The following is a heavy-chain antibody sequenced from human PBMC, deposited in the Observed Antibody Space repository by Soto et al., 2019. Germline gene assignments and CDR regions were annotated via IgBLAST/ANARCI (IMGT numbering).Heavy chain of an antibody. J-gene: IGHJ4*02. Sequence: PGGSLRLSCAASGFTFSSYAMHWVRQAPGKGLEWVAVISYDGSNKYYADSVKGRFTISRDNSKNTLYLQMNSLRAEDTAVYYCARDPERFFGVVMAYYFDYWGQGT. D-gene: IGHD3-3*01. CDR2: ISYDGSNK. CDR1: GFTFSSYA. CDR3: ARDPERFFGVVMAYYFDY. V-gene: IGHV3-30-3*01.